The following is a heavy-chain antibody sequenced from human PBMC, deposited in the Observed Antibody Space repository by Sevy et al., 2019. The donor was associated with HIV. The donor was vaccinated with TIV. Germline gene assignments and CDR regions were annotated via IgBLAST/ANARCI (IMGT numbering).Heavy chain of an antibody. CDR2: IYYSGST. CDR3: ARGHGYCSSTSCFKNPRDYYGMDV. Sequence: SETLSLTCTVSGGSVSSGSYYWSWIRQPPGKGLEWIGYIYYSGSTNYNPSLKSRVTISVDTSKNQFSLKLSSVTAADTAEYYWARGHGYCSSTSCFKNPRDYYGMDVWGQGTTVTVSS. D-gene: IGHD2-2*03. CDR1: GGSVSSGSYY. V-gene: IGHV4-61*01. J-gene: IGHJ6*02.